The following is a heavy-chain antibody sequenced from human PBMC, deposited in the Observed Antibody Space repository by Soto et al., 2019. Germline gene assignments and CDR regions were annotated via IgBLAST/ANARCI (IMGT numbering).Heavy chain of an antibody. CDR2: IYHSGST. CDR3: ARDLPSIHEFDY. CDR1: GGSISSGGYS. J-gene: IGHJ4*02. V-gene: IGHV4-30-2*05. Sequence: SETLSLTCAVSGGSISSGGYSWSWIRQPPGKGLEWIGYIYHSGSTYYNPSLKSRVTISVDTSKNQFSLKLSSVTAADTAVYYCARDLPSIHEFDYWGQGTLVTVSS.